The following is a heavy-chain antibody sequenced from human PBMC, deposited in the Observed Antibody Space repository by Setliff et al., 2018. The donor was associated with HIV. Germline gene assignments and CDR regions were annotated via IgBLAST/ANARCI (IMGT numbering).Heavy chain of an antibody. Sequence: GASVKVSCKTSGDTFTSYDINWLRQAPGQGLEWMGRLTPHSGDTISADRFQGRLVMTTNTSTTTAFMELSSLRSDDTALYFCARGWGLWFGQLSILPLDPWGQGTLVTVSS. CDR3: ARGWGLWFGQLSILPLDP. V-gene: IGHV1-8*02. D-gene: IGHD3-10*01. CDR2: LTPHSGDT. J-gene: IGHJ5*02. CDR1: GDTFTSYD.